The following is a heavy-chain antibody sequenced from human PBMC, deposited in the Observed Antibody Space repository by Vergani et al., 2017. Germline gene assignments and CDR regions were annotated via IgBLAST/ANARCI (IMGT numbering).Heavy chain of an antibody. Sequence: QVQLVESGGGVVQPGRSLRLPCAASGFTFNQYGMHWVRQAPGKGLEWVAVTWYAGNNKQYADSVKGRFTISRDNSKSTMYLQMNSLRDEATGVDYCARALRLLYNRFDPWVQGTLVTVAS. CDR1: GFTFNQYG. J-gene: IGHJ5*02. D-gene: IGHD1-14*01. CDR2: TWYAGNNK. V-gene: IGHV3-33*01. CDR3: ARALRLLYNRFDP.